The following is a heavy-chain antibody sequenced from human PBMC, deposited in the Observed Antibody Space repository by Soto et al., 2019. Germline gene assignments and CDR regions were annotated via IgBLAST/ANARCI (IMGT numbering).Heavy chain of an antibody. CDR3: ARHALTTSIDQLQPVDY. CDR2: IYYSGST. CDR1: GASISTMVSY. V-gene: IGHV4-39*01. D-gene: IGHD2-2*01. Sequence: PSETLSLTCSVSGASISTMVSYWGWIRQPPGKGLEWIGSIYYSGSTSYNPSLKTRVTISEDTSKNQLSLRLNSVTAADTAVYYCARHALTTSIDQLQPVDYWGRGTLVTVSS. J-gene: IGHJ4*02.